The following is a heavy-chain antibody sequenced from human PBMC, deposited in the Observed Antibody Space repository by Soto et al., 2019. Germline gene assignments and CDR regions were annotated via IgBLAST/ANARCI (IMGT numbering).Heavy chain of an antibody. Sequence: QVQLVQSGAEVKKPGASVKVSCKASGYTFTSYGISWVRQAPVQGLEWIGWISAYNGNTTYAQKLQGRVTMTTDTATSKDYRELRRLRSDDTAVDYCARGTTVETGNYGGQGTLVTVSS. J-gene: IGHJ4*02. CDR2: ISAYNGNT. CDR1: GYTFTSYG. D-gene: IGHD4-17*01. V-gene: IGHV1-18*01. CDR3: ARGTTVETGNY.